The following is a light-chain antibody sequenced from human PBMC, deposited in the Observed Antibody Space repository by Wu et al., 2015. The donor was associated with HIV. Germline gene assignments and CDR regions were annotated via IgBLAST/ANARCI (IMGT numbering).Light chain of an antibody. J-gene: IGKJ4*01. V-gene: IGKV1-5*03. CDR1: QSITSW. CDR2: KAS. CDR3: QQFNNYPQVT. Sequence: DIQMTQSPSTLSASVGDRVTITCRASQSITSWLAWYQQKPGKAPKLLIYKASSLESGVPSRFSGSGSGTEFTLTISSLQPDDFATYYCQQFNNYPQVTFGGGTKVEIK.